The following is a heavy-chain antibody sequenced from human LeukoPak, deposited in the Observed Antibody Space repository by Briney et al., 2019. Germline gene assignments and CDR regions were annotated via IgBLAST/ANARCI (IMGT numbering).Heavy chain of an antibody. V-gene: IGHV1-18*01. CDR2: ISAYNGNT. D-gene: IGHD3-10*01. Sequence: ASVKVSYKASGYTFTSYGISWVRQAPGQGLEWMGWISAYNGNTNYAQKLQGRVTMTTDTSTSTAYMELRSLRSDDTAVYYCASGLVWFGELLGYFDYWGQGTLVTVSS. J-gene: IGHJ4*02. CDR1: GYTFTSYG. CDR3: ASGLVWFGELLGYFDY.